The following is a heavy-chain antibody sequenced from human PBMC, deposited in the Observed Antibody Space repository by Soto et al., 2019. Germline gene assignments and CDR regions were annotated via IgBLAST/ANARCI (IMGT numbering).Heavy chain of an antibody. Sequence: PGEPLKVYCKGSGYCSNNYWISWVREMQGKGLEWVGRIDPSDSYTNYSPSFQGHVTISADKSISTAYLQWSSLKASDTAMYYCASPALGYYYNGMDVWGQGTTFTVSS. CDR3: ASPALGYYYNGMDV. CDR1: GYCSNNYW. J-gene: IGHJ6*02. V-gene: IGHV5-10-1*01. CDR2: IDPSDSYT. D-gene: IGHD3-16*01.